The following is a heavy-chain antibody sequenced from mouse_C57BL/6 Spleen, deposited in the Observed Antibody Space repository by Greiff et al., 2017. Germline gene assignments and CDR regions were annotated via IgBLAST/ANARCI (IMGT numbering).Heavy chain of an antibody. CDR1: GYAFSSSW. V-gene: IGHV1-82*01. J-gene: IGHJ4*01. CDR3: ARRGYGNYAMDY. Sequence: VQLKQSGPELVKPGASVKISCKASGYAFSSSWMNWVKQRPGKGLEWIGRIYPGDGDTNYNGKFKGKATLTADKSSSTAYMQLSSLTSEDSAVYFCARRGYGNYAMDYWGQGTSVTVSS. CDR2: IYPGDGDT. D-gene: IGHD2-1*01.